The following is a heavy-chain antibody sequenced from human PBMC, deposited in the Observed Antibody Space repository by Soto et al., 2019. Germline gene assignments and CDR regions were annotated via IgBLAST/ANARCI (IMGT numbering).Heavy chain of an antibody. CDR2: IKSKNDGGTI. CDR1: GLTFTYAW. D-gene: IGHD3-22*01. CDR3: TTRKYNYDSSGSPISINFDY. V-gene: IGHV3-15*07. Sequence: PGGSLRLSCAASGLTFTYAWMTWVRQAPGKGLEWVGRIKSKNDGGTIGYAAPVKGRFTISRDDSKNTLYLQMNSLKTEDTAVYYCTTRKYNYDSSGSPISINFDYWGQGTLVTVSS. J-gene: IGHJ4*02.